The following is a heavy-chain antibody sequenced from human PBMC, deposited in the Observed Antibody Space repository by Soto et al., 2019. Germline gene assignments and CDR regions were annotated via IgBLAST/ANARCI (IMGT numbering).Heavy chain of an antibody. D-gene: IGHD2-15*01. Sequence: ASVKVSCKASGYTFASYYMHWVRQAPGQGLEWTGIINPSGGSTSYAQKFQGRVTITRDTSTSTAYMELSSLRSEDTAVYYCARDSPYCSGGSCYPYYWGQGTLVTVSS. CDR1: GYTFASYY. CDR3: ARDSPYCSGGSCYPYY. CDR2: INPSGGST. J-gene: IGHJ4*02. V-gene: IGHV1-46*01.